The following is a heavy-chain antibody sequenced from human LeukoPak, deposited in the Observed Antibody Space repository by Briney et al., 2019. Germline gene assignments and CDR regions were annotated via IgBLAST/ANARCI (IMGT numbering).Heavy chain of an antibody. CDR2: INSDGSTT. D-gene: IGHD5-18*01. V-gene: IGHV3-74*01. J-gene: IGHJ4*02. Sequence: PGGSLRLSCAASGFTFSSYWMHWVRQAPGKGLVWVSRINSDGSTTSYADSVKGRFTISRDNAKNTLYLQMNSLRAEDTAVYYCAKDSGYSYPYYFDYWGQGTLVTVSS. CDR1: GFTFSSYW. CDR3: AKDSGYSYPYYFDY.